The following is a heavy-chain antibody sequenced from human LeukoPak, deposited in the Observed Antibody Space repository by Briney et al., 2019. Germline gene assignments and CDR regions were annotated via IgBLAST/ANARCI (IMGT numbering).Heavy chain of an antibody. CDR1: GYSFTSYW. V-gene: IGHV5-51*01. D-gene: IGHD3-22*01. CDR3: ASSLGIYDSSGYRVFDY. Sequence: PGESLKISCKGSGYSFTSYWIGWVRQMPGKGLEWMGIIYPGDSDTRHSPSFQGQVTISADKSISTAYLQWSSLKASDTAMYYCASSLGIYDSSGYRVFDYWGQGTLVTVSS. J-gene: IGHJ4*02. CDR2: IYPGDSDT.